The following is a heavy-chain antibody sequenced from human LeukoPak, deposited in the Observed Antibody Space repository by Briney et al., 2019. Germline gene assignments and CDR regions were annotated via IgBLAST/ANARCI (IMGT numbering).Heavy chain of an antibody. Sequence: PGGPLRLSCAASGFTFSSYWMHWVRQAPGKGLVWVSRINSDGSSTSYADSVKGRFTISRDNAKNTLYLQMNSLRAEDTAVYYCASATRYCSSTSCYVPFDPWGQGTLVTVSS. J-gene: IGHJ5*02. V-gene: IGHV3-74*01. CDR2: INSDGSST. CDR1: GFTFSSYW. CDR3: ASATRYCSSTSCYVPFDP. D-gene: IGHD2-2*01.